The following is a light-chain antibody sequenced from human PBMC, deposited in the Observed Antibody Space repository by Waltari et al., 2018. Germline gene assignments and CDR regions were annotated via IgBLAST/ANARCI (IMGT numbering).Light chain of an antibody. CDR1: QGISSY. CDR3: QQHDSYPLT. V-gene: IGKV1-9*01. J-gene: IGKJ4*01. CDR2: AAS. Sequence: DIQLTQSPSFLSASVGDRVTITCRASQGISSYLAWYQQKPGKAPKLLNYAASTLQSGVPSRFSGSGSGTEFTLTISSLQPEDFVSYYCQQHDSYPLTFGGGTKVEIK.